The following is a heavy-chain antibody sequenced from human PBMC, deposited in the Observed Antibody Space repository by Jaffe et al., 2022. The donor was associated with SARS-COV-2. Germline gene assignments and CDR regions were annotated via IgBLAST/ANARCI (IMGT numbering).Heavy chain of an antibody. V-gene: IGHV3-30*18. D-gene: IGHD4-17*01. CDR1: GFTFSSYG. CDR3: AKGDYGDYPLMGY. CDR2: ISYDGSNK. Sequence: QVQLVESGGGVVQPGRSLRLSCAASGFTFSSYGMHWVRQAPGKGLEWVAVISYDGSNKYYADSVKGRFTISRDNSKNTLYLQMNSLRAEDTAVYYCAKGDYGDYPLMGYWGQGTLVTVSS. J-gene: IGHJ4*02.